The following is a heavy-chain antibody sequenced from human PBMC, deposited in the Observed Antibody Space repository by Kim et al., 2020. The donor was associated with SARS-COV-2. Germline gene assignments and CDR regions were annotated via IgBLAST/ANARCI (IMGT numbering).Heavy chain of an antibody. CDR3: ARGSGYDSSRRAFDI. J-gene: IGHJ3*02. CDR1: GGSISSYY. Sequence: SETLSLTCTVSGGSISSYYWSWIRQPPGKGLEWIGYIYYSGSTNYNPSLKSRVTISVDTSKNQFSLKLSSVTAADTAVYYCARGSGYDSSRRAFDIWGQG. CDR2: IYYSGST. V-gene: IGHV4-59*01. D-gene: IGHD3-22*01.